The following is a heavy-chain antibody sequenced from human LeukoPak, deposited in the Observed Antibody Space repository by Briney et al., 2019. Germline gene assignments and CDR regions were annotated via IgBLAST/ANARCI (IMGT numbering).Heavy chain of an antibody. CDR3: ARESRRDGYKLDY. CDR2: IYYSGKT. V-gene: IGHV4-59*01. Sequence: SETLSLTCTVSGGSISSYYWGWIRQPPGKGLEWIGYIYYSGKTNYNPSLKSRLTISVDTSKNQFSLKLSSVTAADTAVYYCARESRRDGYKLDYWGQGTLVTVSS. J-gene: IGHJ4*02. D-gene: IGHD5-24*01. CDR1: GGSISSYY.